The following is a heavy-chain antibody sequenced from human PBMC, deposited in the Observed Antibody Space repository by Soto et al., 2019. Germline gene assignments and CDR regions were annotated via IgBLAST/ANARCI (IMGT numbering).Heavy chain of an antibody. CDR3: AHTLYGSGSYYSGVDAFDI. CDR2: IYWDDDK. J-gene: IGHJ3*02. Sequence: QITLKESGPTLVKPTQTLTLTCTLSGFSLSTSGVGVGWIRQPPGKEMEWRALIYWDDDKRYSPSLKSRLTITKDTTKNQVVLTMTNIDPVDTATYYCAHTLYGSGSYYSGVDAFDIWGQGTMVTVSS. V-gene: IGHV2-5*02. D-gene: IGHD3-10*01. CDR1: GFSLSTSGVG.